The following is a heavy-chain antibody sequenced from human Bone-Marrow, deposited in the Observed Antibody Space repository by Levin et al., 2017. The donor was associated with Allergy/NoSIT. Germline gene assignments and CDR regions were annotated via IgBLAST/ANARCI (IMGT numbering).Heavy chain of an antibody. CDR3: ARENSSSQGGYYYYYGMDV. CDR1: GFTFSSYA. D-gene: IGHD6-6*01. CDR2: ISYDGSNK. V-gene: IGHV3-30*04. J-gene: IGHJ6*02. Sequence: GESLKISCAASGFTFSSYAMHWVRQAPGKGLEWVAVISYDGSNKYYADSVKGRFTISRDNSKNTLYLQMNSLRAEDTAVYYCARENSSSQGGYYYYYGMDVWGQGTTVTVSS.